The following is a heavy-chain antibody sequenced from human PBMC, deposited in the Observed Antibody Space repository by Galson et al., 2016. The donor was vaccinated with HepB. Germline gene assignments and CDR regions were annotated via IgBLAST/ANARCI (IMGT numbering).Heavy chain of an antibody. J-gene: IGHJ4*02. D-gene: IGHD4-17*01. CDR1: GFPFSGYW. Sequence: SLRLSCAASGFPFSGYWMHWVRQVPGKGLVWVARIYSGDGSTTTYADSVKGRFTISRDNAENTLYLQMNSLRADDTGVYYCSTQTTGTVKDSWGQGTLVTVSS. CDR3: STQTTGTVKDS. CDR2: IYSGDGSTT. V-gene: IGHV3-74*03.